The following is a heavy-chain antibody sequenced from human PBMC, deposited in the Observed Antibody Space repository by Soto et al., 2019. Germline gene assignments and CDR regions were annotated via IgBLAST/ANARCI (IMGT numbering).Heavy chain of an antibody. CDR2: IYYTGTT. D-gene: IGHD1-26*01. CDR3: ARRVYSGSGRDYFDR. J-gene: IGHJ4*02. CDR1: GGPISSSGHF. Sequence: QLQLQESGPGLVKPSETLSLICSVSGGPISSSGHFWAWIRQPPGRGLEWLATIYYTGTTYYNPSLKSRLTISMDTSKDQFSLDMTSRTAADTALYFCARRVYSGSGRDYFDRWGQGSLVTVSS. V-gene: IGHV4-39*01.